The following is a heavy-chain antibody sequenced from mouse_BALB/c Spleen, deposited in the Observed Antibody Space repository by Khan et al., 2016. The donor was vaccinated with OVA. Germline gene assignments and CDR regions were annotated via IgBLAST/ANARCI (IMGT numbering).Heavy chain of an antibody. V-gene: IGHV14-3*02. D-gene: IGHD1-1*01. CDR2: IDPANGYA. Sequence: VQLQQSGAELVKPGASVKLSCTTSGFNIKDTYMHWVKQRPEQGLEWIGGIDPANGYARYDPQFQGKATITAETSSKTAYLQLGSLSSEDTAVYYCATYYYGSSRYFDHWGQGTILTVSS. CDR1: GFNIKDTY. CDR3: ATYYYGSSRYFDH. J-gene: IGHJ2*01.